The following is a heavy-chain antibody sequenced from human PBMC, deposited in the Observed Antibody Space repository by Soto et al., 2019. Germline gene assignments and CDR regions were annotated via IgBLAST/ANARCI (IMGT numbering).Heavy chain of an antibody. V-gene: IGHV1-2*02. J-gene: IGHJ4*02. CDR1: GYTFTGYY. CDR2: INPNSGGT. D-gene: IGHD5-12*01. CDR3: ARGGYSGYDFDY. Sequence: QVQLVQSGAEVKKPGASVKVSCKASGYTFTGYYMHWVRQAPGQGLEWMGWINPNSGGTNYAQKLQGRXXMXRXXSISTAYMELSRLRSDDTAVYYCARGGYSGYDFDYWGQGTLVTVSS.